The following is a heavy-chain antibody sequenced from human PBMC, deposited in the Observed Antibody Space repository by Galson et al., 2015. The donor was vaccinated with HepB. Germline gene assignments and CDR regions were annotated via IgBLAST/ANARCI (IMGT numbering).Heavy chain of an antibody. D-gene: IGHD4-23*01. CDR2: IKSKTDGGTT. J-gene: IGHJ2*01. Sequence: SLRLSCAASGFTFSNAWMSWVRQAPGKGLEWVGRIKSKTDGGTTDYAAPVKGRFTISRDDSKNTLYLQMNSLKTEDTAVYYCTTDTQTTVVTGWYFDLWGRGTLVTVSS. CDR1: GFTFSNAW. CDR3: TTDTQTTVVTGWYFDL. V-gene: IGHV3-15*01.